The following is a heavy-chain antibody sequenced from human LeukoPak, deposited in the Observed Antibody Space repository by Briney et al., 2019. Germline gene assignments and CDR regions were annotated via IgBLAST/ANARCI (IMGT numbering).Heavy chain of an antibody. CDR1: GFTFSSYA. CDR3: AKAMRDIQWLIDY. CDR2: ISYDGSNK. J-gene: IGHJ4*02. V-gene: IGHV3-30-3*01. D-gene: IGHD5-12*01. Sequence: GGSLRLSCAASGFTFSSYAMHWVRQAPGKGLEWVAVISYDGSNKYYADSVKGRFTISRDNSKNTLYLQMNSLRAEDTAVYYCAKAMRDIQWLIDYWGQGTLVTVSS.